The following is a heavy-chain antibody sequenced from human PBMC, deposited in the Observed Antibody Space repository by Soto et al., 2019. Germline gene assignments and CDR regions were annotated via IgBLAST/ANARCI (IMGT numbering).Heavy chain of an antibody. CDR1: GGSFSGYY. Sequence: SETLSLTCAVYGGSFSGYYWRWIRQPPGKGLEWIGEINHSGSTNYNPSLKSRVTISVDTSKNQFSLKVRSVTAADTAVYYCARSQGAYYYYYGMDVWGQGTTVTVS. V-gene: IGHV4-34*01. J-gene: IGHJ6*02. CDR3: ARSQGAYYYYYGMDV. CDR2: INHSGST.